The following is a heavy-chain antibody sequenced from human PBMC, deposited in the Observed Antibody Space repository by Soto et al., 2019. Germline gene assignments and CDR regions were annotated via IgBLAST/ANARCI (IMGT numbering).Heavy chain of an antibody. D-gene: IGHD5-12*01. CDR1: GGSISSGDYY. CDR2: IYYSGST. V-gene: IGHV4-30-4*01. Sequence: SETLSLTCTVSGGSISSGDYYWSWIRQPPGRGLEWIGYIYYSGSTYYNPSLKSRVTISVDTSKNQFSLKLSSVTAADTAVYYCARARGDGYTFGYWGQGTLVTVSS. J-gene: IGHJ4*02. CDR3: ARARGDGYTFGY.